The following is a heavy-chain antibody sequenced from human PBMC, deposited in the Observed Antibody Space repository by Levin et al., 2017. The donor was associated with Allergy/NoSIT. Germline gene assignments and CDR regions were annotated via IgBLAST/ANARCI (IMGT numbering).Heavy chain of an antibody. V-gene: IGHV3-64*01. J-gene: IGHJ3*02. D-gene: IGHD2-8*02. CDR2: ISRDGTST. CDR3: ARGKYCTGTNCYGDAFDI. CDR1: GLTFSSST. Sequence: PGGSLRLSCAASGLTFSSSTMHWVRQAPGKGLEFVSAISRDGTSTFYANSVKGRFTISRDNSKDTLYLQMGSLRADDVAVYYCARGKYCTGTNCYGDAFDIWGQGTMVTVSS.